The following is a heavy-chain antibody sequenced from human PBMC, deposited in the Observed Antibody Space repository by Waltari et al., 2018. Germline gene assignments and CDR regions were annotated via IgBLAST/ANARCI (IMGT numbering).Heavy chain of an antibody. CDR3: AKALTLSSTWDMH. J-gene: IGHJ4*02. Sequence: EVQLVESGGGLVQPGGSLRLSCAASGFTFSSYAMGWVRQVPGKGLEWVSSISGNGANTFYADSVKGRFTISRDNSKSTLFLQMDSLRAEDTAVYYCAKALTLSSTWDMHWGQGTLVTVSS. V-gene: IGHV3-23*04. CDR2: ISGNGANT. D-gene: IGHD6-13*01. CDR1: GFTFSSYA.